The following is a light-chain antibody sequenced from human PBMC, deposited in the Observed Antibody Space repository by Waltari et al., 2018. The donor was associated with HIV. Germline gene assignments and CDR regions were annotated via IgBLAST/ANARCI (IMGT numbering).Light chain of an antibody. J-gene: IGLJ2*01. CDR3: SSFSITSTLVV. Sequence: QSALTQPASVSGSPGQSITISCTGTSSDIGGYNYVSWYQQHPGKAPKLMIFDASNRSSGISNRFSGSKSGNTASLTISGLQADDEAHYFCSSFSITSTLVVFGGGTKLTVL. CDR2: DAS. CDR1: SSDIGGYNY. V-gene: IGLV2-14*03.